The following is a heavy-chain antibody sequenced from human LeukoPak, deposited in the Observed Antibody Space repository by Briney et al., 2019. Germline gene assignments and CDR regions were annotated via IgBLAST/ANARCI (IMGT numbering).Heavy chain of an antibody. CDR2: IGNGGGST. V-gene: IGHV3-23*01. Sequence: GGSLRLSCAASGFTFSSYAMSWVRQAPGKGLEWVSTIGNGGGSTYYADSVKGRFTISRDNSKNTLYLQMNSLRAEDTAVYYCAKAGDGTVTYYYYYMDVWGKGTTVTVSS. D-gene: IGHD4-11*01. J-gene: IGHJ6*03. CDR3: AKAGDGTVTYYYYYMDV. CDR1: GFTFSSYA.